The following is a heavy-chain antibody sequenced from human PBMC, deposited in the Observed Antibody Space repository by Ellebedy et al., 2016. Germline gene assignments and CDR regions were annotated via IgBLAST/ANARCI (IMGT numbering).Heavy chain of an antibody. D-gene: IGHD6-19*01. J-gene: IGHJ4*02. V-gene: IGHV3-23*01. CDR3: AKSQYSSGWYRGIDF. Sequence: GESLKISCAASGFTFSSFAMNWVRQAPGKGLEWVSTISGSGGYTYYADSVKGRFTISRDNSKDTLYLQMNSLRAEDTAVYYCAKSQYSSGWYRGIDFWGQGTQVTASS. CDR2: ISGSGGYT. CDR1: GFTFSSFA.